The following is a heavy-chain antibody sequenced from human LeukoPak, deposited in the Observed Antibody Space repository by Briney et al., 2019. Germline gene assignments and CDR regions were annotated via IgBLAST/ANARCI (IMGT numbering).Heavy chain of an antibody. CDR1: GFTFSNYW. V-gene: IGHV3-74*01. CDR3: ARTYYYDSSGYREDWFDP. D-gene: IGHD3-22*01. J-gene: IGHJ5*02. CDR2: IVNDGSTT. Sequence: GGSLRLSCAASGFTFSNYWMYWVRQAPGKGLVWVSLIVNDGSTTTYADSVKGRFTISRDNAKKSLYLQMNSLRAEDTAVYYCARTYYYDSSGYREDWFDPWGQGTLVTVSS.